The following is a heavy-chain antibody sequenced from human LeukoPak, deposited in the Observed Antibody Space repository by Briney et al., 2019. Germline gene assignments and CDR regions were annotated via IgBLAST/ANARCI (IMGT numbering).Heavy chain of an antibody. D-gene: IGHD2-2*01. V-gene: IGHV3-33*01. CDR3: ARGDCSSTSCPQAPLDY. Sequence: GGSLRLSCAASGFTFSSYGMHWVRQAPGKGLEWVAVIWYDGSNKYYADSVKGRFTISRDNSKNTLYLQMNSLRAEDTAVYYCARGDCSSTSCPQAPLDYWGQGTLVTVSS. CDR1: GFTFSSYG. J-gene: IGHJ4*02. CDR2: IWYDGSNK.